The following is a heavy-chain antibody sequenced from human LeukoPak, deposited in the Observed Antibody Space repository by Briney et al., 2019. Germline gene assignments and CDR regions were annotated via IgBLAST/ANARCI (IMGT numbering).Heavy chain of an antibody. J-gene: IGHJ4*02. CDR1: GFTFSGYA. CDR2: ISTDGNDK. V-gene: IGHV3-30*04. Sequence: GGSLRLSCAASGFTFSGYAMHWVRQAPGKGLEWLTVISTDGNDKHYADSVKGRFTVSRDNSKNTLFLQMNNLRTEDTAVYYCAKDKSVSADYYFDYWGQGTLVTVS. D-gene: IGHD5/OR15-5a*01. CDR3: AKDKSVSADYYFDY.